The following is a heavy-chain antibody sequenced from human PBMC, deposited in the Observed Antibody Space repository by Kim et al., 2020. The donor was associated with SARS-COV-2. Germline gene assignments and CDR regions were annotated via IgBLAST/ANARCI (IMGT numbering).Heavy chain of an antibody. CDR1: GFTFSSYG. D-gene: IGHD3-10*01. V-gene: IGHV3-30*18. J-gene: IGHJ4*02. CDR2: ISYDGSNK. Sequence: GGSLRLSCAASGFTFSSYGMHWVRQAPGKGLEWVAVISYDGSNKYYADSVKGRFTISRDNSKNTLYLQMNSLRAEDTAVYYCAKAQPLLWFGEPSYYFDYWGQGALVTVSS. CDR3: AKAQPLLWFGEPSYYFDY.